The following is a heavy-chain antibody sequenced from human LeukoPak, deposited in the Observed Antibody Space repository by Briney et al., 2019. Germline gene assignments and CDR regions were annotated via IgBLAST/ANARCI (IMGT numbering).Heavy chain of an antibody. D-gene: IGHD1-26*01. Sequence: PSETLSLTCTVSGGSISSGDYYWSWIRQPPGKGLDWIGYIYYSGSTYYNPSLKIRVTISVDTSKNQFSLKLSSVTAADTDVYYCAREFGGSLDWFDPWGQGTLVTVSS. CDR3: AREFGGSLDWFDP. CDR2: IYYSGST. J-gene: IGHJ5*02. CDR1: GGSISSGDYY. V-gene: IGHV4-30-4*08.